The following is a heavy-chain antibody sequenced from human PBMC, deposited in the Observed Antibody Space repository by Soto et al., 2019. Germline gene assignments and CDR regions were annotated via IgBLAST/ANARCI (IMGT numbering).Heavy chain of an antibody. CDR1: GGTFSSYA. D-gene: IGHD4-4*01. V-gene: IGHV1-69*01. J-gene: IGHJ6*02. CDR3: ASPTVTSQYYYYYYGMDV. CDR2: IIPIFGTA. Sequence: QVQLVQSGAEVKKPGSSVKVSCKASGGTFSSYAISWVRQAPGQGLEWMGGIIPIFGTANYAQKFQGRVTITADESTRAASMELSSLRSEDTAVYYCASPTVTSQYYYYYYGMDVWGQGTTVTVSS.